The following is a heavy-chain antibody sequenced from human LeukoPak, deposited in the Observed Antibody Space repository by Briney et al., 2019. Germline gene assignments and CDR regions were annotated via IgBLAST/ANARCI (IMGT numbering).Heavy chain of an antibody. V-gene: IGHV3-23*01. D-gene: IGHD1-1*01. CDR1: GFTFSSTA. CDR2: ISGSGGNT. CDR3: AKRATRGDYFDY. J-gene: IGHJ4*02. Sequence: GGSLRLSCAAAGFTFSSTAMNWVRQAPGEGLEWVSAISGSGGNTYYADSVKGRFTISRDNSRTTLYLQMNSLRAEDTAVYYCAKRATRGDYFDYCGQGTPVTVSS.